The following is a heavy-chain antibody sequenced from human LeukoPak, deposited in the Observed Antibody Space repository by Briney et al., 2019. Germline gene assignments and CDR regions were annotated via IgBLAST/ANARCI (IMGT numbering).Heavy chain of an antibody. J-gene: IGHJ4*02. CDR3: AGSITIFGVVDY. V-gene: IGHV4-59*01. D-gene: IGHD3-3*01. CDR2: IYYSGST. Sequence: PSETLPLTCTVSGVSISSYYWSWIRQPPGKGLEWIGDIYYSGSTNYNPSLKSRVTISVDTSKNQFSLKLSSVTAADTAVYYCAGSITIFGVVDYWGQGTLVTVSS. CDR1: GVSISSYY.